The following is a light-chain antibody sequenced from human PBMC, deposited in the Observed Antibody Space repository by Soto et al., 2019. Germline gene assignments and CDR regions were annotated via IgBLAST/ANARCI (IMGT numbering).Light chain of an antibody. V-gene: IGLV2-11*01. CDR1: RSDLGDLGGFNY. Sequence: QSVLTQPRSVSGSPGQSVTISCTAPRSDLGDLGGFNYVSWYQHHPGKAPKLLIYVVYKRPSGVPDRFSGSKSDNTASLTISGLQAEDDADYYCASWDDSLSGWVFGGGTQLTVL. J-gene: IGLJ3*02. CDR3: ASWDDSLSGWV. CDR2: VVY.